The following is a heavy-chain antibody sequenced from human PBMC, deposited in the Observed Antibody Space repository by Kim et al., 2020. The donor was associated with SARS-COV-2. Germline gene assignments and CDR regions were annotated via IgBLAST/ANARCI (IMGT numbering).Heavy chain of an antibody. J-gene: IGHJ4*02. Sequence: GGSLRLSCAASGFTFSSYWMSWVRQAPGKGLEWVANIKQDGSEKYYVDSVKGRFTISRDNAKNSLYLQMNSLRAEDTAVYYCARGGKWLPNFIFDYWGQGTLVTVSS. CDR2: IKQDGSEK. V-gene: IGHV3-7*03. D-gene: IGHD3-22*01. CDR3: ARGGKWLPNFIFDY. CDR1: GFTFSSYW.